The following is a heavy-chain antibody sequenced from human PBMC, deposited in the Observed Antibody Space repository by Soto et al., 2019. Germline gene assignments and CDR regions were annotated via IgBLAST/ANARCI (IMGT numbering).Heavy chain of an antibody. Sequence: PVGSLRLSCAASGFTFSSYEMNWVRQAPGKGLEWVSYISSSGSTIYYADSVKGRFTISRDNAKNSLYLQMNSLRDEDTAVYYCARVKWLAASHKEDWFEAWGQGTLVTVSS. CDR1: GFTFSSYE. CDR3: ARVKWLAASHKEDWFEA. CDR2: ISSSGSTI. J-gene: IGHJ5*02. V-gene: IGHV3-48*03. D-gene: IGHD6-25*01.